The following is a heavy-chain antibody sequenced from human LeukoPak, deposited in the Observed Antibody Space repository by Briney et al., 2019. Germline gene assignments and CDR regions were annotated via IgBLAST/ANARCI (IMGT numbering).Heavy chain of an antibody. CDR3: ASTRCTGTSCYLPILD. Sequence: GGSLRLSCAASGFTFSSYSMNWVRQAPGKGLEWVSHITASGTAMFYADSVKGRFTISRDNAKNSLYLQMNSLRDEDTAVYYCASTRCTGTSCYLPILDWGQGILVTVSS. CDR1: GFTFSSYS. V-gene: IGHV3-48*02. CDR2: ITASGTAM. D-gene: IGHD2-2*01. J-gene: IGHJ4*02.